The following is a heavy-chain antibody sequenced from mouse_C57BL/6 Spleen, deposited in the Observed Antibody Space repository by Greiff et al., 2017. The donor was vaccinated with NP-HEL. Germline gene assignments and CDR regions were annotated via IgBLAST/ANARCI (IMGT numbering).Heavy chain of an antibody. D-gene: IGHD1-1*01. Sequence: QVQLQQPGTELVKPGASVKLSCKASGYTFTSYWMHWVKQRPGQGLEWIGNINPSNGGTNYNEKFKSKATLTVDKSSSTAYMQLSSLTSEDSAVYDSAREESYNGSSLAYWGQGTLVTVSA. CDR3: AREESYNGSSLAY. CDR1: GYTFTSYW. CDR2: INPSNGGT. J-gene: IGHJ3*01. V-gene: IGHV1-53*01.